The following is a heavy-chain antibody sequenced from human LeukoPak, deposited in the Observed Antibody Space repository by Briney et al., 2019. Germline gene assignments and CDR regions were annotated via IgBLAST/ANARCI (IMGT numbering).Heavy chain of an antibody. CDR1: GGSTSGSSYY. D-gene: IGHD3-10*01. CDR3: GREVALWFGELLYVWFDH. Sequence: PSETLSLTCTVPGGSTSGSSYYWGWIRQPPGKGLEWIGSIYYSGSSYYNPSLENRVTISVDTSNNQFSLKLSSVTAADTAVYYCGREVALWFGELLYVWFDHWGQGTLVTVSS. V-gene: IGHV4-39*02. J-gene: IGHJ5*02. CDR2: IYYSGSS.